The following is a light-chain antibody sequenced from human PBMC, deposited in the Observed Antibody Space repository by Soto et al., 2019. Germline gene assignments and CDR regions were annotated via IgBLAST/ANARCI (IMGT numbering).Light chain of an antibody. CDR3: QQYGSSPWT. J-gene: IGKJ1*01. CDR1: QTVSSSY. V-gene: IGKV3-20*01. CDR2: GAS. Sequence: EIVLTQSPGTLSLSPGERSTLSCRASQTVSSSYLAWYQQTPGQAPRLVVYGASSRATGNPERFSGSGSGTDFTLTISRLEPEDFAVYYCQQYGSSPWTFGQGTTGDIK.